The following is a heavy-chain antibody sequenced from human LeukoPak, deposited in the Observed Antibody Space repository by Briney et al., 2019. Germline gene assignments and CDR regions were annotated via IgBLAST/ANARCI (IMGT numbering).Heavy chain of an antibody. CDR3: ARVKPYYYDSSGYQGKYYFDY. D-gene: IGHD3-22*01. CDR1: GGSISSYY. J-gene: IGHJ4*02. CDR2: IYYTGRT. Sequence: SETLSLTCAVSGGSISSYYWSWIRQPPGKGLEWLGYIYYTGRTDYNPSLKSRVTISVDTSKNQFSLKLSSVTAADTAVYYCARVKPYYYDSSGYQGKYYFDYWGQGTLVTVSS. V-gene: IGHV4-59*01.